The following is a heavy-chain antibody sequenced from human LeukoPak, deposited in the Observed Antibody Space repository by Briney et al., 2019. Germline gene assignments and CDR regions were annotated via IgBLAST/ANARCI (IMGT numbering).Heavy chain of an antibody. CDR1: NGSMTNYF. V-gene: IGHV4-59*12. Sequence: SENLSLTCYVSNGSMTNYFWSWIRQPPGKGLEFLGFIWHNGSPSYNPSLKSRLTMSVDTSRTHFSMKLTAVTAADAAVYYCARVASGWYEVDWWGHGTLVTVSS. D-gene: IGHD6-19*01. CDR2: IWHNGSP. CDR3: ARVASGWYEVDW. J-gene: IGHJ4*01.